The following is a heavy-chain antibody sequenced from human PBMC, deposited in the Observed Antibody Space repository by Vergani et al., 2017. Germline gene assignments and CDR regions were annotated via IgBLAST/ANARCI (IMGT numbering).Heavy chain of an antibody. J-gene: IGHJ4*02. V-gene: IGHV3-64*01. CDR1: GFTFSSYA. CDR2: SSINGVRT. Sequence: EVQLVESGGGLVQPGGSLRLSCAASGFTFSSYAMHWVRQDPGKGLEYVSVSSINGVRTYYANSVKGRFTISRDNSKNTLYLQMGSLRAEDMAVYYCARGDIAVAGTSYFDYGGQGTLVTVSS. CDR3: ARGDIAVAGTSYFDY. D-gene: IGHD6-19*01.